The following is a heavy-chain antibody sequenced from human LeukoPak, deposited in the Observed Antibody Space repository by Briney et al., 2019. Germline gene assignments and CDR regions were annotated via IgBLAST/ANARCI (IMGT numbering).Heavy chain of an antibody. CDR2: IYHSGST. J-gene: IGHJ4*02. CDR3: ARDNVLMDGWLEEY. Sequence: SETLSLTCTVSGYSISSGYYWGWIRQPPGKGLEWIGSIYHSGSTYYNPSLKSRVTISVDTSKNQFSLKLSSVTAADTAVYYCARDNVLMDGWLEEYWGQGTLVTVSS. V-gene: IGHV4-38-2*02. D-gene: IGHD2-8*01. CDR1: GYSISSGYY.